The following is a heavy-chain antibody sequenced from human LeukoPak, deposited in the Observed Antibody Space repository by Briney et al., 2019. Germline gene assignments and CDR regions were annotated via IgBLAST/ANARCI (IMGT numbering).Heavy chain of an antibody. Sequence: ASVKVSCKASGYTFTGYYMHWVRQAPGQGLEWMGWINPSSGGTNYAQKFQGWVTMTRDTSISTAYMELSRLRSDDTAVYYCARDLWTAAAGTSWFDPWGQGTLVTVSS. J-gene: IGHJ5*02. CDR3: ARDLWTAAAGTSWFDP. CDR1: GYTFTGYY. D-gene: IGHD6-13*01. CDR2: INPSSGGT. V-gene: IGHV1-2*04.